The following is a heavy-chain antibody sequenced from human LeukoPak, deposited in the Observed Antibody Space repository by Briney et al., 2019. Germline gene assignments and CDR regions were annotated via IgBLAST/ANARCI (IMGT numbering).Heavy chain of an antibody. CDR3: ARRYYYDSSGYWYYFDY. V-gene: IGHV4-39*01. J-gene: IGHJ4*02. CDR1: GGSISSSSYF. D-gene: IGHD3-22*01. CDR2: IYYSGST. Sequence: SETLSLTCTVSGGSISSSSYFWGWIRQPPGKGLEWIGSIYYSGSTHYNPSLKSRVTISADTSKNQFSLKLSSVTAADRAVYYCARRYYYDSSGYWYYFDYWGQGTLVTVSS.